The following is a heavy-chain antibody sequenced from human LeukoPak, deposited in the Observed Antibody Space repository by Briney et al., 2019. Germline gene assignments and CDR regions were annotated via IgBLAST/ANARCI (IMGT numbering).Heavy chain of an antibody. CDR2: IIPIFGTA. V-gene: IGHV1-69*06. Sequence: SVKVSCKASGGTFSSYAISWVRQAPGQGLEWMGGIIPIFGTANYAQKFQGRVTITADKSTSTAYMELSSLRSEDTAVYYCARGDDILTGSDHWGQGTLVTVSS. D-gene: IGHD3-9*01. J-gene: IGHJ5*02. CDR3: ARGDDILTGSDH. CDR1: GGTFSSYA.